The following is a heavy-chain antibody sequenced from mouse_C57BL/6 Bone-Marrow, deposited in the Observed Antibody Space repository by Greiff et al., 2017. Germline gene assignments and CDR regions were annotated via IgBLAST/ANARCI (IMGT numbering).Heavy chain of an antibody. CDR3: ARSALRTFAY. CDR1: GYTFTSYG. J-gene: IGHJ3*01. D-gene: IGHD3-1*01. Sequence: VQLQQSGAELARPGASVKLSCKASGYTFTSYGISWVKQRTGQGLEWIGEIYPRSGNTYYNEKFKGKATLTADKSSSTAYMELRSLTSEDSAVYFCARSALRTFAYWGQGTLVTVSA. CDR2: IYPRSGNT. V-gene: IGHV1-81*01.